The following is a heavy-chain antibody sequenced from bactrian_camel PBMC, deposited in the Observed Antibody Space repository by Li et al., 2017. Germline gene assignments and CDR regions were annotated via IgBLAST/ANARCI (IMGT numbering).Heavy chain of an antibody. CDR3: AHAVYGDNWNGWHSVSTYDY. CDR2: IRRDGGET. V-gene: IGHV3S32*01. CDR1: GHSRGSNC. D-gene: IGHD3*01. J-gene: IGHJ4*01. Sequence: VQLVESGGGSVQTGGSLRLSCKVSGHSRGSNCVGWYRLPPGRAPAEREGIAAIRRDGGETWYAASVKGRFTISRDSAKNTVYLQMNSLKPEDTAMYYCAHAVYGDNWNGWHSVSTYDYWGQGTQVTVS.